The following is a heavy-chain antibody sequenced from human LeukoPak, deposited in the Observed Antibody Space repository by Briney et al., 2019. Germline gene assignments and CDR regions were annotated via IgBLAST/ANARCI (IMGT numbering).Heavy chain of an antibody. D-gene: IGHD2-2*02. CDR2: IKQDGSEK. J-gene: IGHJ4*02. CDR3: AKDIEGDVVVPAAIRGATTGFDY. CDR1: GFTFSSYW. V-gene: IGHV3-7*03. Sequence: PGGALRLSCGATGFTFSSYWMSWVRQAPGKGLEWVANIKQDGSEKYYVDSVKGRFTISRGNAKNSLYLQMNSLRAEDTALYYCAKDIEGDVVVPAAIRGATTGFDYWGQGTLVTVSS.